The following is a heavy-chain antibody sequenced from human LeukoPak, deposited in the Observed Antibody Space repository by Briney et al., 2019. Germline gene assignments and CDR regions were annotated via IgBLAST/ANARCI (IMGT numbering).Heavy chain of an antibody. D-gene: IGHD3-16*02. CDR3: ERAADTVIVPPLFVGFDI. CDR1: GFTFTTYA. CDR2: ISYDGSHK. V-gene: IGHV3-30*03. J-gene: IGHJ3*02. Sequence: GRSLRLSCAASGFTFTTYAIHWVRQAPGKGLEWVAVISYDGSHKYYGDSVKGRFTISRDNSKNTLYLQMNSLRVEDTAVYHWERAADTVIVPPLFVGFDIGAKGTMVTVFS.